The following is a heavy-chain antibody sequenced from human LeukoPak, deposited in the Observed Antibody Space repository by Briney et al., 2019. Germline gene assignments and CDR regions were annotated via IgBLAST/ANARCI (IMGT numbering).Heavy chain of an antibody. J-gene: IGHJ3*02. CDR2: ISYSGST. D-gene: IGHD1-1*01. CDR1: GGSIRNYH. V-gene: IGHV4-59*01. Sequence: SETLPLTCTVSGGSIRNYHWSWIRQPPGKGLEWIGYISYSGSTNYNPSLKSRVTISVDTSKNQFSLKLSSVTAADTAVYHCVRLQPNTGEWAFDIWGQGTMVSVSS. CDR3: VRLQPNTGEWAFDI.